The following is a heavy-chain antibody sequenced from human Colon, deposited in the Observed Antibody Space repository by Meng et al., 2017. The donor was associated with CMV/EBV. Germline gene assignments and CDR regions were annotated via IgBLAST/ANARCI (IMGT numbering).Heavy chain of an antibody. V-gene: IGHV3-23*01. Sequence: GGSLRLSCAASGFTFSSYSMNWVRQAPGKGPEWVSSISASDFRTSYADSVRGRFTISRDNSKNTLYLQMDILRAEDTAVYYCAKAPIWVAVAGVLDSWGQGTLVTVSS. CDR2: ISASDFRT. CDR3: AKAPIWVAVAGVLDS. J-gene: IGHJ4*02. CDR1: GFTFSSYS. D-gene: IGHD6-19*01.